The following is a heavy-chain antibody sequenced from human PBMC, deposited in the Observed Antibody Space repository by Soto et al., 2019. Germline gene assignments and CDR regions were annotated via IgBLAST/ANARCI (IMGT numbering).Heavy chain of an antibody. D-gene: IGHD2-2*01. CDR1: GGSISSGGYY. Sequence: QVQLQESGPGLVKPSQTLSLTCTVSGGSISSGGYYWSWIRQHPGKGLEWIGYIYYSGSTYYNPSLKSRVTISVDTSKNQFSLKLSSVTAADTAVYYCARGREDCSSTSCFNWFDPWGQGTLVTVSS. CDR3: ARGREDCSSTSCFNWFDP. V-gene: IGHV4-31*03. J-gene: IGHJ5*02. CDR2: IYYSGST.